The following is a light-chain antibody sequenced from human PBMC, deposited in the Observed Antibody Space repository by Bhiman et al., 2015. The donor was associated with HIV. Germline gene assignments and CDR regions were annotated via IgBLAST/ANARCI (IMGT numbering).Light chain of an antibody. CDR1: SSDVGYYNY. Sequence: QSALTQPRSVSGSPGQAVTISCTGTSSDVGYYNYVSWYQHHPGKAPKLMIYDVIKRPSGVPDRFSGSKSGNTASLTISGLQAEDESDYYCCSYAGSHAYVFGGGTKVTVL. CDR2: DVI. CDR3: CSYAGSHAYV. V-gene: IGLV2-11*01. J-gene: IGLJ1*01.